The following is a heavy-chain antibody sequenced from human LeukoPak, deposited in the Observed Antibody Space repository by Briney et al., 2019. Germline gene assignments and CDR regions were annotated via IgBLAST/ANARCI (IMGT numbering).Heavy chain of an antibody. CDR2: INSDGSST. D-gene: IGHD2-2*01. J-gene: IGHJ5*02. CDR1: GFTFSSYW. V-gene: IGHV3-74*01. Sequence: GGSLRLSCAASGFTFSSYWMHWVRQAPGKGLVWVSRINSDGSSTSYADSVKGRFTISRDNAKNTLYLQMNSLRAEDTAVYYCARVAGVRTYQLLWFPFDPWGQGTLVTVSS. CDR3: ARVAGVRTYQLLWFPFDP.